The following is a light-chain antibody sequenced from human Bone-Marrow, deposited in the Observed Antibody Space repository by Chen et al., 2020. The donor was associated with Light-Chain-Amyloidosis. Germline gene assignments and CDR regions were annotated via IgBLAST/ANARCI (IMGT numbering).Light chain of an antibody. CDR2: DDS. CDR1: NIGSTS. Sequence: SYVLTQPSSVSVAPGQTATIACGGNNIGSTSVHWYQQTPGQAPLLVFYDDSDRPSGIPERLSGANAGKTATRTISRVEAGEEADYYCQVWDRSRDRPVFGGGTKLNVL. CDR3: QVWDRSRDRPV. V-gene: IGLV3-21*02. J-gene: IGLJ3*02.